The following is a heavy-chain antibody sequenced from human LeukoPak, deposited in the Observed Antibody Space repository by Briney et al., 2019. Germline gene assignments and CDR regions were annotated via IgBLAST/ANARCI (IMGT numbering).Heavy chain of an antibody. CDR3: ARVLPSYCGGDCYSGSKDY. V-gene: IGHV3-20*04. D-gene: IGHD2-21*02. CDR2: INWNGGST. CDR1: GFTFADYG. Sequence: GGSLRLSCAASGFTFADYGMSWVRQAPGQGLEWVSGINWNGGSTGYADSVKGRFTISRDNAKNSLYLQMNSLRAEDTALYYCARVLPSYCGGDCYSGSKDYWGQGTLVTVFS. J-gene: IGHJ4*02.